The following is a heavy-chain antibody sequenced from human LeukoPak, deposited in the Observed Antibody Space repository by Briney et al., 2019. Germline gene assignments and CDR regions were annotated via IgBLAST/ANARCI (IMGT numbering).Heavy chain of an antibody. J-gene: IGHJ4*02. V-gene: IGHV4-59*08. Sequence: PSETLSLTCTVSGGSISSYYWSWIRQLPGKGLEWIGYIYYSGSTNYNPSLKSRVTISVDTSKNQFSLKLSSVTAADTAVYYCASTSRGWYYFDYWGQGTLVTVSS. CDR3: ASTSRGWYYFDY. CDR2: IYYSGST. CDR1: GGSISSYY. D-gene: IGHD6-19*01.